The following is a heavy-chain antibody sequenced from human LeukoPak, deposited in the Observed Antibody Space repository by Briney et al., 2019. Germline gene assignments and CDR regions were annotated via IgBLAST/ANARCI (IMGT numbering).Heavy chain of an antibody. CDR3: AKNPMVVVVIHEFDY. J-gene: IGHJ4*02. CDR1: GFTLGSYA. V-gene: IGHV3-23*01. D-gene: IGHD3-22*01. Sequence: PGGSLRLSCAASGFTLGSYAMSWVRQAPGKGLGWVSAISGSGENSYYADSVKGRFTISRDNSKNTLYLQMDSLRAEDTAMYYCAKNPMVVVVIHEFDYWGQGTLVTVSS. CDR2: ISGSGENS.